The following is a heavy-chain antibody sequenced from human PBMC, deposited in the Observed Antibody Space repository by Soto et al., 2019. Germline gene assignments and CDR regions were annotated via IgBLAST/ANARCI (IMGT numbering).Heavy chain of an antibody. CDR2: ISAYNGNT. CDR1: GYTFTSYG. D-gene: IGHD6-13*01. J-gene: IGHJ6*02. CDR3: ARAQLPPFDIAAAGIPVNYYYFFMEV. V-gene: IGHV1-18*01. Sequence: QVQLVQSGAEVKKPGASVKVSCKASGYTFTSYGISWVRQAPGQGLEGMGCISAYNGNTNYAQKLQGRVTTNTATATSTAYLELRSLRSDDTAVYYCARAQLPPFDIAAAGIPVNYYYFFMEVFRQVTTVTGSS.